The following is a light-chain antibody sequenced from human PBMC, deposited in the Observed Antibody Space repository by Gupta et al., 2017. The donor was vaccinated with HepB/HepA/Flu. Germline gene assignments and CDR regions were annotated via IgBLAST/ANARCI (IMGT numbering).Light chain of an antibody. CDR1: SSNIGQNF. CDR2: ENI. J-gene: IGLJ2*01. V-gene: IGLV1-51*02. CDR3: GTWDNSMSAGV. Sequence: QSVLTTPPSLSAAPGQKDPISCSGSSSNIGQNFISWYQQLPRTAPKLLIYENIKRPSGIPDRFSGSKSGTSAPLGSAGLRTGDEADYCCGTWDNSMSAGVFGGGTKLTVL.